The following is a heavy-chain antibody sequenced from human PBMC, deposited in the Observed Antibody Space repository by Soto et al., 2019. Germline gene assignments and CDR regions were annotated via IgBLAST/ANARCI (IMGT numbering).Heavy chain of an antibody. CDR3: ARGLVSGSYPALDY. CDR2: IIPIFGTA. J-gene: IGHJ4*02. Sequence: GASVKVSCKASGGTFSSYAISWVRQAPGQGLEWMGGIIPIFGTANYAQKFQGRVTTTADESTSTAYMELSSLRSEDTAVYYCARGLVSGSYPALDYWGQGTLVTVSS. CDR1: GGTFSSYA. V-gene: IGHV1-69*13. D-gene: IGHD1-26*01.